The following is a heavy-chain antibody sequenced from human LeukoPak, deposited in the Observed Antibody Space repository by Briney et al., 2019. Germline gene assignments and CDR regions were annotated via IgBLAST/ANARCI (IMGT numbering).Heavy chain of an antibody. D-gene: IGHD4-17*01. Sequence: GGSLRLSCAASGFTFSSYGMHWVRQAPGKGLEWVAVTWSDGNKKYYADSVKGRFTISKDNSKNTLYLQMNSLRAEDTAVYYCAKRLGTTVTTPYYYYGMDVWGQGTTVTVSS. V-gene: IGHV3-33*06. CDR1: GFTFSSYG. J-gene: IGHJ6*02. CDR3: AKRLGTTVTTPYYYYGMDV. CDR2: TWSDGNKK.